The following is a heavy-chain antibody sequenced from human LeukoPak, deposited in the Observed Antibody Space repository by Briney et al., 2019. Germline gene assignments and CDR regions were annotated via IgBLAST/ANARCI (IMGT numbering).Heavy chain of an antibody. CDR2: ISSSSSYI. Sequence: PGGSLRLSCAASGFTFSSYSMNWVRQAPGKGLEWVSSISSSSSYIYYADSVKGRFTISRDNAKNSLYLQMNSLRAEDTAVYYCARDKVRSVVVVPAARFHWFDPWGQGTLVTVSS. D-gene: IGHD2-2*01. V-gene: IGHV3-21*01. CDR3: ARDKVRSVVVVPAARFHWFDP. J-gene: IGHJ5*02. CDR1: GFTFSSYS.